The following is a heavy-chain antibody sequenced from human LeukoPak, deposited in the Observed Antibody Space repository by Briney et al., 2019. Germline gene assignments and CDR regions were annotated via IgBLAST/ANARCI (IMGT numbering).Heavy chain of an antibody. CDR3: ARGPQISAAVAGAVDI. CDR2: ICSSGDT. CDR1: GDSISPYC. J-gene: IGHJ3*02. V-gene: IGHV4-4*07. Sequence: SETLSLTCTVSGDSISPYCWTWIRQPAGEGLEWIGRICSSGDTNYNPSLKSRVAMSVDTSKNQFPLKLSSVTAADTAVYYCARGPQISAAVAGAVDIWGQGTMVTVSS. D-gene: IGHD6-19*01.